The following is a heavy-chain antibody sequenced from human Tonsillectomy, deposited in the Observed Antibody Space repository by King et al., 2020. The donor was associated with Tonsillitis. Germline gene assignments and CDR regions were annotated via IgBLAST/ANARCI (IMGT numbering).Heavy chain of an antibody. CDR3: AILRYYAPGWFFDC. CDR2: FDPVDGET. Sequence: QLVQSGPEMKKPGASVRVSCKVSGYTLTELSMHWVRQAPGKGLEWIGGFDPVDGETIYAQKFQGRVTMTEDTSTDTAYMELSSLRSEDTAVYYCAILRYYAPGWFFDCWGQGTLVTVSS. J-gene: IGHJ4*02. V-gene: IGHV1-24*01. D-gene: IGHD3-10*01. CDR1: GYTLTELS.